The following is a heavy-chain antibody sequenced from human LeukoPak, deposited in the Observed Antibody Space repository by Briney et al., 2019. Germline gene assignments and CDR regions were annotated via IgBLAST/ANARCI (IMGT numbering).Heavy chain of an antibody. Sequence: SETLSLTCAVSGGSISSGGYSWSWIRQPPGKGLEWIGYIYHSGSTYYNPSLKSRVTISVDRSKNQFSLKLSSVTAADTAVYYCARGNFGYCSGGSCYPGEPYYFDYWGQGTLDTVSS. CDR3: ARGNFGYCSGGSCYPGEPYYFDY. J-gene: IGHJ4*02. V-gene: IGHV4-30-2*01. CDR2: IYHSGST. D-gene: IGHD2-15*01. CDR1: GGSISSGGYS.